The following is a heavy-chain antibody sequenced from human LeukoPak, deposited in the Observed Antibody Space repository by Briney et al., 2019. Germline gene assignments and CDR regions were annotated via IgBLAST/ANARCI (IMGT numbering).Heavy chain of an antibody. J-gene: IGHJ4*02. V-gene: IGHV3-23*01. CDR1: GFTFSIYA. CDR2: ISGSGGST. CDR3: AKSSRYFDWLPGERDY. Sequence: PGGSLRLSCAASGFTFSIYAMSWVRQAPGKGLEWVSAISGSGGSTYYADSVKGRFTISRDNSKNTLYLQMNSLRAEDTAVYYCAKSSRYFDWLPGERDYWGQGTLVTVSS. D-gene: IGHD3-9*01.